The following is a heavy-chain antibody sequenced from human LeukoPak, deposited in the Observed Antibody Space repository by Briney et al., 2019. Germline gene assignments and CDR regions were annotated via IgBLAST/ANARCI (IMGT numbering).Heavy chain of an antibody. CDR3: ARDGTAAGLYFDL. D-gene: IGHD6-13*01. V-gene: IGHV3-7*01. CDR2: IRQDGGEK. CDR1: GFTFTDHW. J-gene: IGHJ4*01. Sequence: GGPLRLSCAVSGFTFTDHWMNWVRQAPGKGLEWVASIRQDGGEKSYVDSVKGRFTISRDNTKSSLYLQINSLRAEDTAVYYCARDGTAAGLYFDLWGQGTLVTVSS.